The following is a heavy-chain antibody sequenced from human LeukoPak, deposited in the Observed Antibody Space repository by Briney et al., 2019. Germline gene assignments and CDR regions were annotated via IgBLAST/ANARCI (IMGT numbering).Heavy chain of an antibody. Sequence: GGTLRLSCGASGFAFSSYAMSWVRQAPGKGLEWVSAISGSGGSTYYADSVKGRFTISRDNSKNTLYLQMNSLRAEDTAVYYCAKVGPAHYYFDYWGQGTLVTVSS. J-gene: IGHJ4*02. CDR2: ISGSGGST. CDR1: GFAFSSYA. V-gene: IGHV3-23*01. CDR3: AKVGPAHYYFDY.